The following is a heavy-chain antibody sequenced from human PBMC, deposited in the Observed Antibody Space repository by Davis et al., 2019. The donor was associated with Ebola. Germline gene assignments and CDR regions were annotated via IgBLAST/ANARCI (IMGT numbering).Heavy chain of an antibody. CDR2: ISSSSSYT. CDR1: GCTSSAYY. J-gene: IGHJ3*02. Sequence: GSLTLSCAASGCTSSAYYMSCIRYAPGKGLEWVSYISSSSSYTNYADSVKGRFTISRDNAKNSLYLQMNSLRAEDTAVYYCAKTSGYSSSWYKEAFDIWGQGTMVTVSS. V-gene: IGHV3-11*03. D-gene: IGHD6-13*01. CDR3: AKTSGYSSSWYKEAFDI.